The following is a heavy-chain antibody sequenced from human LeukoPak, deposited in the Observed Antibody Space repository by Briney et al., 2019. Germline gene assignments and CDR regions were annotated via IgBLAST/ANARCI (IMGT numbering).Heavy chain of an antibody. CDR2: ISSSSSYI. V-gene: IGHV3-21*01. Sequence: GGSLRLSCAASGFTFSSYSMNWVRQAPGKGLEWVSSISSSSSYIYYADSVKGRFTISRDNAKNSLYLQMDSLRAEDTAVYYCARHYDYVWGSYRHSSFDYWGQGTLVTVSS. J-gene: IGHJ4*02. D-gene: IGHD3-16*02. CDR1: GFTFSSYS. CDR3: ARHYDYVWGSYRHSSFDY.